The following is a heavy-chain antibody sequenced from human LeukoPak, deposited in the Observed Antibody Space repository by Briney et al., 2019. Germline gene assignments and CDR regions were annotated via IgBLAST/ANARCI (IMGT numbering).Heavy chain of an antibody. CDR2: IYYSGST. V-gene: IGHV4-31*03. D-gene: IGHD3-10*01. J-gene: IGHJ4*02. CDR3: ARVRGSGSYPDY. Sequence: PSETLSLTCTVSGGSISSGGYYWSWIRQHPGKGLEWIGHIYYSGSTYYNPSLKSRVTISVDTSKNQFSLKLSSVTAADTAVYYCARVRGSGSYPDYWGQGTLVTVSS. CDR1: GGSISSGGYY.